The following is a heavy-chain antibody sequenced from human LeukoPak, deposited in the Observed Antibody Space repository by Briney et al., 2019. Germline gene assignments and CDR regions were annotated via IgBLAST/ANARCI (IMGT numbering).Heavy chain of an antibody. Sequence: SETLSLTCTVAGASISSTSDSWGWVRQPRGKGLEWIGHMHYSGSTYYNPSLKSRVTVSVDTSKNQFSLRLTSLTAAGTAVYYCARISYYFDCSGYYFGLFDYRGQGTLVTVSS. V-gene: IGHV4-39*07. D-gene: IGHD3-22*01. CDR1: GASISSTSDS. J-gene: IGHJ4*02. CDR3: ARISYYFDCSGYYFGLFDY. CDR2: MHYSGST.